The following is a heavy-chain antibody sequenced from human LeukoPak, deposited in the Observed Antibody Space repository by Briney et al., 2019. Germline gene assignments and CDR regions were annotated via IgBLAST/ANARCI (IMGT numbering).Heavy chain of an antibody. D-gene: IGHD5-18*01. Sequence: SETLSLTCTVSGGSISSYYWSWIRQPPGKGLEWIGYIYYSGSTNYNPSLKSRVTISVDTSKNQFSLKLSSVTAADTAVYYCATGIQLWAFDYWGQGTLVTVSS. V-gene: IGHV4-59*08. CDR2: IYYSGST. CDR3: ATGIQLWAFDY. CDR1: GGSISSYY. J-gene: IGHJ4*02.